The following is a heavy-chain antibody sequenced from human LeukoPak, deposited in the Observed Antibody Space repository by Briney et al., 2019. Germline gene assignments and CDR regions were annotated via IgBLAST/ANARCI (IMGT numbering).Heavy chain of an antibody. CDR1: GFIFRNVW. Sequence: GGSLRLSCAASGFIFRNVWMNWVRQALGKGLEWVGRIQSETDGGTTDYAAPMKGRFTISRDDSKMMLYLQMNSLQTEDTAVYFCTTVLGGLRFFDHWGQGTAVTVSS. CDR2: IQSETDGGTT. V-gene: IGHV3-15*07. CDR3: TTVLGGLRFFDH. J-gene: IGHJ4*02.